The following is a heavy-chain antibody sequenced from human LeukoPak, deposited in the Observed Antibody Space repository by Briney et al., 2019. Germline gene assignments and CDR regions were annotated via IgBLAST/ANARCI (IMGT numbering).Heavy chain of an antibody. D-gene: IGHD6-13*01. Sequence: ASVEVSCKVSGYTFTELSMHWVRQAPGRGLEWMGGFDPEDRKTIYAQKFQGRVTMTEDTSTDTAYMELSSLKSEDTAVYYCAKGGSSWSVYFDLWGRGTLVTVSS. CDR1: GYTFTELS. CDR3: AKGGSSWSVYFDL. V-gene: IGHV1-24*01. J-gene: IGHJ2*01. CDR2: FDPEDRKT.